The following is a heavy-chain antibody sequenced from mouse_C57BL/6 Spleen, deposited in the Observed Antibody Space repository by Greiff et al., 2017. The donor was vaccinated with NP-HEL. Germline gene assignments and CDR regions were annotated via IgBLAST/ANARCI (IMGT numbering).Heavy chain of an antibody. J-gene: IGHJ4*01. V-gene: IGHV7-3*01. CDR2: IRHKANGYTT. CDR3: ARYLLWYPHAMDY. CDR1: GFTFTDYY. Sequence: DVMLVESGGGLVQPGGSLSLSCAASGFTFTDYYMSLVRQPPGKALEWLGFIRHKANGYTTDYSESVNGLFTISRDNSQSILYLQMNALRAEDSATYYCARYLLWYPHAMDYWGQGTSVTVSS. D-gene: IGHD2-1*01.